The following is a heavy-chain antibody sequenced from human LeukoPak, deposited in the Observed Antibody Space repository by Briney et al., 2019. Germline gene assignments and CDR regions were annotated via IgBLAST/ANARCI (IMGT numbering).Heavy chain of an antibody. Sequence: SETLSLTCTVSGGSISSGSYYWSWIRQPAGKGLEWIGRIYTSGSTNYNPSLKSRVTISVDTSKNQFSLKLSSVTAADTAVYYCARDQGSSPDYYYYMDVWGKGTTVTVSS. J-gene: IGHJ6*03. CDR1: GGSISSGSYY. CDR2: IYTSGST. D-gene: IGHD6-6*01. V-gene: IGHV4-61*02. CDR3: ARDQGSSPDYYYYMDV.